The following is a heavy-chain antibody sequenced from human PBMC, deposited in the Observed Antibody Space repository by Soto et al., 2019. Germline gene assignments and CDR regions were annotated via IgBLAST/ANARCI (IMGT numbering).Heavy chain of an antibody. J-gene: IGHJ4*02. CDR2: ISSSSSYT. CDR1: GFTFSDYY. V-gene: IGHV3-11*05. CDR3: ARVGCSSTSCYAFFDY. D-gene: IGHD2-2*01. Sequence: QVQLVESGGGLVKPGGSLRLSCAASGFTFSDYYMSWIRQAPGKGLEWVSYISSSSSYTNYADSVKGRFTISRDNAKNSLYLQMNSLRAEDTAVYYCARVGCSSTSCYAFFDYWGQGTLVTVSS.